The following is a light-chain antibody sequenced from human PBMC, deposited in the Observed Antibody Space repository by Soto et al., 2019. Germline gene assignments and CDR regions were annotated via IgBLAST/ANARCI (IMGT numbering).Light chain of an antibody. CDR1: VLAKKY. CDR3: YSAADNNLGV. Sequence: ELTQPSSVSVSPGQTARITCSGDVLAKKYARWFQQKPGQAPVLVIYKDSERPSGIPERFSGSSSGTTVTLTISGAQVEDEADYYCYSAADNNLGVFGGGTKLTVL. CDR2: KDS. J-gene: IGLJ2*01. V-gene: IGLV3-27*01.